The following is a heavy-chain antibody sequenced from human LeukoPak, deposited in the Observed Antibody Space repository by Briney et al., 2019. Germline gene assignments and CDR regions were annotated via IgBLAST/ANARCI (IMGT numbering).Heavy chain of an antibody. CDR3: ARDYSNEYYYYGMDV. V-gene: IGHV4-59*01. D-gene: IGHD4-11*01. Sequence: SETLSLTCTVSGGSISSYYWSWIRQPPGKGLEWIGYIYYSGSTNYNPSLKSRVTISVDTSKNQFSLKLSSVTAADTAVYYCARDYSNEYYYYGMDVWGRGTTVTVSS. CDR1: GGSISSYY. CDR2: IYYSGST. J-gene: IGHJ6*02.